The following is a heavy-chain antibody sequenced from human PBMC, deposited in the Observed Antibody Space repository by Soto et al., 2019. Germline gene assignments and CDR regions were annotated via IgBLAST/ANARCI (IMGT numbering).Heavy chain of an antibody. CDR2: IKEDGSEK. D-gene: IGHD4-4*01. CDR3: ARGGVVTGRFEY. J-gene: IGHJ4*02. V-gene: IGHV3-7*01. CDR1: GFTFSGYW. Sequence: EVQLVESGGDLVQPGGSLRLSCAASGFTFSGYWMSWVRQAPGKGLEWVASIKEDGSEKYYVDSVKGRFTISRDNAKNSLYLQMNSLRVEDTAVYYCARGGVVTGRFEYWGQGTLVTVSS.